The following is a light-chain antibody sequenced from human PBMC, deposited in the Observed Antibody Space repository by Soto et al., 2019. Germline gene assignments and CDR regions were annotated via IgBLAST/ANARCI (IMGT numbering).Light chain of an antibody. CDR3: QHYNNWPA. V-gene: IGKV3-15*01. Sequence: EIVMTQSPATLSVSPGERATLSCRASQRVSSKLAWYQQKPGQAPRLLIYGAPTRATGIPARFSGSGSGTEFTLTISSLQSEDFAVYYCQHYNNWPAFGQGTKVAIK. CDR1: QRVSSK. CDR2: GAP. J-gene: IGKJ1*01.